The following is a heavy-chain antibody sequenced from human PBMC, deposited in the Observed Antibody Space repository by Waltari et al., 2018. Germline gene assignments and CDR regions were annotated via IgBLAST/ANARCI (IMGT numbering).Heavy chain of an antibody. Sequence: EVQLVESGGGLVQPGRSLRLSCAASGFTFDDYAMHWVRQAPGKGLEWVSGISWNSGSIGYADSVKGRFTISRDNSKNTLYLQMNSLRAEDTAVYYCARVGERRWLDLGAFDIWGQGTMVTVSS. CDR3: ARVGERRWLDLGAFDI. V-gene: IGHV3-9*01. J-gene: IGHJ3*02. CDR2: ISWNSGSI. D-gene: IGHD6-19*01. CDR1: GFTFDDYA.